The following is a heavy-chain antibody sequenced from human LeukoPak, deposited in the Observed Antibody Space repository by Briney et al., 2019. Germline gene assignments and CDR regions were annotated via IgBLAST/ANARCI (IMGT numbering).Heavy chain of an antibody. V-gene: IGHV3-23*01. D-gene: IGHD3-10*01. CDR1: GFTFSNAW. J-gene: IGHJ6*02. Sequence: GGSLRLSCAASGFTFSNAWMSWVRQAPGKGLEWVSAISGSGGSTYYADSVKGRFTISRDNSKNTLYLQMNSLRAEDTAVYYCAKSGSDGMDVWGQGTTVTVPS. CDR3: AKSGSDGMDV. CDR2: ISGSGGST.